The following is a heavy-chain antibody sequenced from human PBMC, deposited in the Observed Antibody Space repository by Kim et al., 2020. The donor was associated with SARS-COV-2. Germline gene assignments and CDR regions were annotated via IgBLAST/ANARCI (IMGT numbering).Heavy chain of an antibody. Sequence: GGSLRLSCAASGFTFSSYGMHWIRQAPGKGLEWVAVIWYDGSNKYYADSVKGRFTISRDNSKNTLYLQMNSLRAEDTAVYYCAKNVPDYYGSGSYLSATDYYYYYGMDVWGQGTTVTVSS. CDR1: GFTFSSYG. D-gene: IGHD3-10*01. CDR2: IWYDGSNK. J-gene: IGHJ6*02. CDR3: AKNVPDYYGSGSYLSATDYYYYYGMDV. V-gene: IGHV3-33*06.